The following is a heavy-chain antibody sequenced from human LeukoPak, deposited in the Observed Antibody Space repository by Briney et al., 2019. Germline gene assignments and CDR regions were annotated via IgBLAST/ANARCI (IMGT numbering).Heavy chain of an antibody. D-gene: IGHD4-17*01. V-gene: IGHV3-23*01. Sequence: GGSLRLSCAASGFTFSSYAMSWVRQAPGKGLEWVSAISASGGSTYYADSVKGRFTIPRDNSKNTLYLQMNSLRADDTAVYYCAKQSASLYGDSDYWGQGTLVTVSS. CDR1: GFTFSSYA. CDR2: ISASGGST. CDR3: AKQSASLYGDSDY. J-gene: IGHJ4*02.